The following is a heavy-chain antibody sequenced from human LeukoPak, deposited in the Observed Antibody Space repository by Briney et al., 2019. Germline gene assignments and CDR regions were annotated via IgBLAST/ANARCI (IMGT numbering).Heavy chain of an antibody. CDR1: GGSISSYY. CDR3: ARAAAGGGWYMDYYYYGMDV. D-gene: IGHD6-19*01. CDR2: IYYSGST. V-gene: IGHV4-59*01. J-gene: IGHJ6*02. Sequence: KTSETLSLTCTVSGGSISSYYWSWIRQPPGKGLEWIGYIYYSGSTNYNPSLKSRVTISVDTSKNQFSLKLSSVTAADTAVYYCARAAAGGGWYMDYYYYGMDVWGQGTTVTVSS.